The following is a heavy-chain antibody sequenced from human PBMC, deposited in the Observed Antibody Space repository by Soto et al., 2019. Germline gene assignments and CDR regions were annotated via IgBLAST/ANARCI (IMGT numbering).Heavy chain of an antibody. CDR1: GFIFSSYE. V-gene: IGHV3-48*03. CDR2: INNSGGTR. D-gene: IGHD6-19*01. J-gene: IGHJ4*02. CDR3: ARGYSGGWSRGGYFEY. Sequence: GWSLRLSCAASGFIFSSYEMNLVRQAPGKGLEWVSWINNSGGTRYYADSVKGRFTISRDNAKNSLYLQMNSLRAEDTAVYYCARGYSGGWSRGGYFEYWGKRTLVTVSS.